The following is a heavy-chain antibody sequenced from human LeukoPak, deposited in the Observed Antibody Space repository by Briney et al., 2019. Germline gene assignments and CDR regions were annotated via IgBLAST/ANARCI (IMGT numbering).Heavy chain of an antibody. D-gene: IGHD2-2*01. CDR2: ISSSGSTI. J-gene: IGHJ4*02. Sequence: PWGSLRLSCAASGFTFSDYYMSWIRQAPGRGLGWVLYISSSGSTIYYADSVKGRFTISRDNAKNSLYLQMNSLRAEDTAVYYCAGGTRYCSSTSCADFDYWGQGTLVTVSS. V-gene: IGHV3-11*01. CDR1: GFTFSDYY. CDR3: AGGTRYCSSTSCADFDY.